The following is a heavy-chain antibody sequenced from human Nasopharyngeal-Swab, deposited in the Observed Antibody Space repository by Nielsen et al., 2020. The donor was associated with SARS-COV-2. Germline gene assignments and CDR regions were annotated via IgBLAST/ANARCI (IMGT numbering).Heavy chain of an antibody. V-gene: IGHV3-11*04. CDR3: ARDQGYCSSTSCYEFDY. D-gene: IGHD2-2*01. CDR1: GFTFSDYY. CDR2: ISSSGSTI. Sequence: GESLKISCAASGFTFSDYYMSWIRQAPGKGLEWVSYISSSGSTIYYADSVKGRFTISRDNAKNSLYLQMNSLRAEDTAVYYCARDQGYCSSTSCYEFDYWGQGTLVTVSS. J-gene: IGHJ4*02.